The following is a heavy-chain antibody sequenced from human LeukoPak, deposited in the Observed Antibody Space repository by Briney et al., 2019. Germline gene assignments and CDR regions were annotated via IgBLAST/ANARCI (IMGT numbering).Heavy chain of an antibody. CDR1: GGTFSSYA. CDR2: IIPIFGTA. J-gene: IGHJ4*02. CDR3: ARDHSSGLYYFDY. V-gene: IGHV1-69*13. Sequence: SVKVSCKASGGTFSSYAISWVRQAPGQGLEWMGGIIPIFGTANYAQKFQGRVTITADESTSTAYMELSILRSEDTAVYYCARDHSSGLYYFDYWGQGTLVTVSS. D-gene: IGHD6-19*01.